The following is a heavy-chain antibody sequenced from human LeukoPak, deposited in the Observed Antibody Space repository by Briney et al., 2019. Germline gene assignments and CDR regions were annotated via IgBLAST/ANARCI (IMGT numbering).Heavy chain of an antibody. CDR3: ARGLKWELPYYYYYMDV. D-gene: IGHD1-26*01. CDR2: INHSGST. CDR1: GGSFSGYY. J-gene: IGHJ6*03. V-gene: IGHV4-34*01. Sequence: SETLSLTCAVYGGSFSGYYWSWIRQPPGKGLEWIGEINHSGSTNYNPSLKSRVTISVDTSKNQFSLKLSSVTAADTAVYYCARGLKWELPYYYYYMDVWGKGTTVTVSS.